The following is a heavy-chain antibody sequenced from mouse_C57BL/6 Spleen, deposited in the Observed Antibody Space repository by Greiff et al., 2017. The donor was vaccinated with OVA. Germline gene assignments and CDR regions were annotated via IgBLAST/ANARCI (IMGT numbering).Heavy chain of an antibody. CDR1: GYTFTDYY. CDR2: INPNNGGT. D-gene: IGHD3-2*02. V-gene: IGHV1-26*01. CDR3: ARDSSGWGYAMDY. J-gene: IGHJ4*01. Sequence: VQLQQSGPELVKPGASVKISCKASGYTFTDYYMNWVKQSHGKSLEWIGDINPNNGGTSYNQKFKGKATLTVDKSSSTAYMELRSLTSEDSAVYYCARDSSGWGYAMDYWGQGTSVTVSS.